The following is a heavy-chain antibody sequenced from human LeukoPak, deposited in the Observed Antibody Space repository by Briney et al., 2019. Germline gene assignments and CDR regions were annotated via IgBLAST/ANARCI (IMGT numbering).Heavy chain of an antibody. Sequence: ASVKVSCKASGYTFTSYDINWVRQATGQGLEWMGWMSPNSGNTGYAQKFQGRVTMTRNTSISTAYMELSSLRSEDTAVYYCARDLGGSYSSENWFDPWGQGTLVTVSS. V-gene: IGHV1-8*01. J-gene: IGHJ5*02. CDR2: MSPNSGNT. D-gene: IGHD1-26*01. CDR3: ARDLGGSYSSENWFDP. CDR1: GYTFTSYD.